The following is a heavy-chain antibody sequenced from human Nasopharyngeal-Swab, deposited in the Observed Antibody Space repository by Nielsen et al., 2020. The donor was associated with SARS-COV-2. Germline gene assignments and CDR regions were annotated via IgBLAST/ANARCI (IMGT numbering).Heavy chain of an antibody. Sequence: GESLKISCAASGFTFSSYEMNWVRQAPGKGLEWVSYISSSGSTIYYADSVKGRFTISRDNAKNSLYLQMNGLRAEDTAVYYCAREGENDSSGYFSDAFDIWGQGTMVTVSS. CDR2: ISSSGSTI. V-gene: IGHV3-48*03. J-gene: IGHJ3*02. CDR1: GFTFSSYE. CDR3: AREGENDSSGYFSDAFDI. D-gene: IGHD3-22*01.